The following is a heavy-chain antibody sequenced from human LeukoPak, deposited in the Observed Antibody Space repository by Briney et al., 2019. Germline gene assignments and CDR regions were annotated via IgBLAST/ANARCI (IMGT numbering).Heavy chain of an antibody. CDR3: ARDLAYYYDSSGYRRLNWFDP. CDR2: IYYSGST. CDR1: GGSISSGGHY. D-gene: IGHD3-22*01. Sequence: SETLSLTCTVSGGSISSGGHYWSWIRQHPGKGLEWIGYIYYSGSTYYNPSLKSRVTISVDTSKNQFSLKLSSVTAADTAVYYCARDLAYYYDSSGYRRLNWFDPWGQGTLVTVSS. V-gene: IGHV4-31*03. J-gene: IGHJ5*02.